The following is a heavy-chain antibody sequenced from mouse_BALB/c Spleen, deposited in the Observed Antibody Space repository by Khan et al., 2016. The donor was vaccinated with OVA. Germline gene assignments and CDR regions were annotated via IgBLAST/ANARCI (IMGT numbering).Heavy chain of an antibody. CDR1: GFNIKDTY. D-gene: IGHD2-3*01. J-gene: IGHJ4*01. CDR3: ARYDGYYVIYAMDY. Sequence: VRLQQSGAELVKPGASVKLSCTASGFNIKDTYMHWVKQRPEQGLEWIGRIDPANGNTKYDPKFQGKATITADTSSNTAYLQLSSLTSEDTAVYYCARYDGYYVIYAMDYWGQGTSVTVSS. V-gene: IGHV14-3*02. CDR2: IDPANGNT.